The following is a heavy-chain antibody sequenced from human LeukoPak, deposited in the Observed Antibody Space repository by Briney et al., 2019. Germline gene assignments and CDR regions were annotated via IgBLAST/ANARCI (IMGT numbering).Heavy chain of an antibody. CDR3: ARVNRDCSSTSCYNYFDY. J-gene: IGHJ4*02. CDR2: IIPIFGTA. V-gene: IGHV1-69*01. CDR1: GGTFSSYA. D-gene: IGHD2-2*02. Sequence: SVKVSCKASGGTFSSYAISWVRQAPGQGLEWMGGIIPIFGTANYAQESQGRVTITADESTSTAYMELSSLRSEDTAVYYCARVNRDCSSTSCYNYFDYWGQGTLVTVSS.